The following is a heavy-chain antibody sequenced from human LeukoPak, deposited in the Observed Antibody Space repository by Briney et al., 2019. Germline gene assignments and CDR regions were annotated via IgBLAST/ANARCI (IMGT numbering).Heavy chain of an antibody. CDR2: INPNSGGT. CDR1: GYTFTSYG. CDR3: AREDSVITMVRDYYYYGMDV. Sequence: GASVKVSCKASGYTFTSYGISWVRQAPGQGLEWMGWINPNSGGTNYAQKFQGWVTMTRDTSISTAYMELSRLRSDDTAVYYCAREDSVITMVRDYYYYGMDVWGQGTTVTVSS. D-gene: IGHD3-10*01. J-gene: IGHJ6*02. V-gene: IGHV1-2*04.